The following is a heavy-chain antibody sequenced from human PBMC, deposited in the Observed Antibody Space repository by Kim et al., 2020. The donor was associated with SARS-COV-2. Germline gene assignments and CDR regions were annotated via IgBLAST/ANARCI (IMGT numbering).Heavy chain of an antibody. J-gene: IGHJ3*02. CDR3: ARKRGSAFDI. V-gene: IGHV4-31*03. CDR2: IYYSGST. D-gene: IGHD3-10*01. CDR1: GGSISSGGYY. Sequence: SETLSLTCTVSGGSISSGGYYWSWIRQHPGKGLEWIGYIYYSGSTYYNPSLKSRVTISVDTSKNQFSLKLSSVTAADTAVYYCARKRGSAFDIWGQGTMVTVSS.